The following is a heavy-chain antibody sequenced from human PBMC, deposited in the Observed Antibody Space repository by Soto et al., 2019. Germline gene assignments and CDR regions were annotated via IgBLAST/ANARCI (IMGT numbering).Heavy chain of an antibody. CDR2: LWAGGNYA. Sequence: QVRLVESGGTVFRLGGPWRPSVATLGLNFNSIAMNWAPKAPGKGLEWVAHLWAGGNYAYYAYSVKGRFTISSDQTTNTLYLQMNSLGAEDTAVYYCTRDAQQLANYGMDVWGQGTTVTVSS. D-gene: IGHD6-13*01. CDR1: GLNFNSIA. V-gene: IGHV3-33*01. J-gene: IGHJ6*02. CDR3: TRDAQQLANYGMDV.